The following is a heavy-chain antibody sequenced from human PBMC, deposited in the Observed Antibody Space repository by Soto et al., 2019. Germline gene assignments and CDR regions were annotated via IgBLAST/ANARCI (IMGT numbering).Heavy chain of an antibody. D-gene: IGHD2-2*01. J-gene: IGHJ2*01. CDR3: ARDGGGVVVPAADWYFDL. CDR2: IIPILGIA. V-gene: IGHV1-69*02. CDR1: GGTFSSYT. Sequence: QVQLVQSGAEVKKPGSSVKVSCKASGGTFSSYTISWVRQAPGQGLEWMGRIIPILGIANYAQKFQGRVTITADKSTSTAYMEVGSRRSEETAVYYCARDGGGVVVPAADWYFDLWGRGTLVTVSS.